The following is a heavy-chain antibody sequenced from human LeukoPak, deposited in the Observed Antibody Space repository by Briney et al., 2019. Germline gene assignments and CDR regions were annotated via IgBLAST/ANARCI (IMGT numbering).Heavy chain of an antibody. CDR3: ARHGRIQLWLRRSDYYYGMDV. Sequence: GEPLKISCKGSGYSFTSYWIGWVRQMPGKGLEWMGIIYPGDSDTRYSPSFQGQVTISADKSISTAYLQWSSLKASDTAMYYCARHGRIQLWLRRSDYYYGMDVWGQGTTVTVSS. CDR1: GYSFTSYW. D-gene: IGHD5-18*01. J-gene: IGHJ6*02. V-gene: IGHV5-51*01. CDR2: IYPGDSDT.